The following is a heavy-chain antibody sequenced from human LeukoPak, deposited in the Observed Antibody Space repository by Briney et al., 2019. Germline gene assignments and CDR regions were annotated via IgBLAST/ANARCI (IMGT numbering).Heavy chain of an antibody. CDR2: IRSKAYGGTT. D-gene: IGHD4-17*01. CDR1: GFTFGDYA. V-gene: IGHV3-49*03. Sequence: GRSLRLSCTASGFTFGDYAMSWFRQAPGKGLEWVGFIRSKAYGGTTEYAASVKGRFTISRDDSKSIAYLQMNSLKTEDTAVYYCTRSGGDYGDYGYFDYWGQGTLVTVSS. J-gene: IGHJ4*02. CDR3: TRSGGDYGDYGYFDY.